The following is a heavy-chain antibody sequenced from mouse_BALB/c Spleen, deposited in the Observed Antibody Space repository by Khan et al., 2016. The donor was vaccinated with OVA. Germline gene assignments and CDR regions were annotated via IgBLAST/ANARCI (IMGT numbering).Heavy chain of an antibody. V-gene: IGHV1-4*01. CDR1: GYTFTTYT. CDR3: AREGAYYRSDGWFAY. CDR2: IIPTNDYT. Sequence: QVRLQQPGAELARPGASVKMSCKASGYTFTTYTIHWVKQRPGQGLEWIGYIIPTNDYTNYNQKFKERATLTADKSSSTAYMQLSSLTSEDSAVYYCAREGAYYRSDGWFAYWGQGTLVTVSA. J-gene: IGHJ3*01. D-gene: IGHD2-14*01.